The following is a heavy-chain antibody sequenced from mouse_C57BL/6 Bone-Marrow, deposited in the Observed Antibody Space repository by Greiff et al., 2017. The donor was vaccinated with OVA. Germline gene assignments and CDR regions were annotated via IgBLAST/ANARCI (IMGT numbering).Heavy chain of an antibody. CDR2: INPSSGYT. D-gene: IGHD1-1*01. CDR3: ARRGRYGSSYYAMDY. Sequence: VQLVESGAELARPGASVKMSCKASGYTFTSYTMHWVKQRPGQGLEWIGYINPSSGYTKYNQKFKDKATLTADKSSSTAYMQLSSLTSEDSADYYRARRGRYGSSYYAMDYWGQGTSVTVSS. J-gene: IGHJ4*01. V-gene: IGHV1-4*01. CDR1: GYTFTSYT.